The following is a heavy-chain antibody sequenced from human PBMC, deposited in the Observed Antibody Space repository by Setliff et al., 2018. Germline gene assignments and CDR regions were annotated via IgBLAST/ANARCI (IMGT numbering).Heavy chain of an antibody. V-gene: IGHV4-39*01. CDR3: ANRGYDGSGKYYTLYLDY. J-gene: IGHJ4*02. CDR2: VFYTEDT. D-gene: IGHD3-10*01. CDR1: GGSFTGTSNY. Sequence: PSETLSLTCTVSGGSFTGTSNYWAWIRQPPGKGLEWIGSVFYTEDTHYNESLKSRLAISLDTSKNQFSLRLSSVTAADTAVYYCANRGYDGSGKYYTLYLDYWGQGTLVTVSS.